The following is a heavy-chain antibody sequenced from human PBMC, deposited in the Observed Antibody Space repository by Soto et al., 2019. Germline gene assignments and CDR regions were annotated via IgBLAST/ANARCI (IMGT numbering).Heavy chain of an antibody. CDR2: IDPYETGI. CDR1: GFAFSSYW. D-gene: IGHD2-15*01. V-gene: IGHV3-74*01. Sequence: EVQLVESGGGLVQPGGSLRLSCAASGFAFSSYWMHWVRQAPGKGLVWVSRIDPYETGINYADSVKGRFTISRDNANNTVYLQMNSMRAEDTAVYYCTSDTFGGSDNWGQGTLVTVSS. CDR3: TSDTFGGSDN. J-gene: IGHJ4*02.